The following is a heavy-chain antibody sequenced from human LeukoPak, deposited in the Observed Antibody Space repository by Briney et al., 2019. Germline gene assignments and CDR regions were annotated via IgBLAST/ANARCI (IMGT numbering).Heavy chain of an antibody. V-gene: IGHV1-2*02. Sequence: ASVKVSCKASGYTFTGYYMHWVRQAPGQGLEWMGWINPNSGGTNYAQKFQGRVTMTRDTSISTAYMELSSLRSEDTAVYYCARGGVRGVIRAFDIWGQGTMVTVSS. D-gene: IGHD3-10*01. CDR3: ARGGVRGVIRAFDI. CDR2: INPNSGGT. CDR1: GYTFTGYY. J-gene: IGHJ3*02.